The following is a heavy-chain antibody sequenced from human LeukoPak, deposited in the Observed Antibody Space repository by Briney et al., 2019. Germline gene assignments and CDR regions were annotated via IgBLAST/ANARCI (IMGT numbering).Heavy chain of an antibody. CDR3: ARTPPLLLWFGEYYFDY. J-gene: IGHJ4*02. D-gene: IGHD3-10*01. CDR2: INPNSGGT. CDR1: GYTFTGYH. Sequence: ASVKVSCKASGYTFTGYHMHWVRQAPGQGLEWMGWINPNSGGTNYARKFQGRVTMTRDTSISTAYMELSRLRSDDTAVYYCARTPPLLLWFGEYYFDYWGQGTLVTVSS. V-gene: IGHV1-2*02.